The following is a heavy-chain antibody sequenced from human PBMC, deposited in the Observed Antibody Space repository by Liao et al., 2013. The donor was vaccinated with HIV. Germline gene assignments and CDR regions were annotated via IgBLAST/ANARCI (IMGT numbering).Heavy chain of an antibody. J-gene: IGHJ4*02. CDR3: ARDDGGPFDY. CDR1: GGSISSPDYY. Sequence: QVQLLESGPGLVKPSQTLSLTCTVSGGSISSPDYYWSWIRQPPGKGLEWIGYVYYNGNSYLNPSLRGRLAFSVDTSKNQVSLKLSSVTAADTAVYYCARDDGGPFDYWGQGTLVSVSS. CDR2: VYYNGNS. D-gene: IGHD3-16*01. V-gene: IGHV4-30-4*08.